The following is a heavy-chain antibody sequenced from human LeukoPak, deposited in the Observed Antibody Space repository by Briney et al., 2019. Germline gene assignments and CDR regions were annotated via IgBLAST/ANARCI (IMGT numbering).Heavy chain of an antibody. D-gene: IGHD3-10*01. CDR3: ARGMTMVRGVIIGFGFDI. J-gene: IGHJ3*02. V-gene: IGHV3-7*04. CDR1: GFTFNTYW. CDR2: IKPDGSEK. Sequence: PGGSLRLSCAASGFTFNTYWMSWVRQAPGKGLEWVANIKPDGSEKYYVDSVKGRFTISRDNAKNSLYLQMNSLRAEDTAVYYCARGMTMVRGVIIGFGFDIWGQGTMVTVSS.